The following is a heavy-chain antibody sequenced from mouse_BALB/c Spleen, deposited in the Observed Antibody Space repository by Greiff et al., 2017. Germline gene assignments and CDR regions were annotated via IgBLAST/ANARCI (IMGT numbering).Heavy chain of an antibody. CDR3: ARNRPFGDY. D-gene: IGHD2-14*01. CDR2: INPSTGYT. Sequence: VQLQQSGAELAKPGASVKMSCKASGYTFTSYWMHWVKQRPGQGLEWIGYINPSTGYTEYNQKFKDKATLTADKSSSTAYMQLSSLTSEDSAVYYCARNRPFGDYWGQGTTLTVSS. J-gene: IGHJ2*01. V-gene: IGHV1-7*01. CDR1: GYTFTSYW.